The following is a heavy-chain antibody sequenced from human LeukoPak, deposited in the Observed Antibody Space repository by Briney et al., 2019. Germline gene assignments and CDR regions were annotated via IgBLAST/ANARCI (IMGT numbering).Heavy chain of an antibody. CDR2: IIPIFGTA. CDR1: GDSFSSYA. Sequence: SVKVSCKASGDSFSSYAISWVRQAPGQGLEWMGGIIPIFGTANYAQKFQGRVTITADESTSTAYMELSSLRSEDTAVYYCARYEGYCSGGSCYSPLDYWGQGTLVTVSS. J-gene: IGHJ4*02. V-gene: IGHV1-69*13. D-gene: IGHD2-15*01. CDR3: ARYEGYCSGGSCYSPLDY.